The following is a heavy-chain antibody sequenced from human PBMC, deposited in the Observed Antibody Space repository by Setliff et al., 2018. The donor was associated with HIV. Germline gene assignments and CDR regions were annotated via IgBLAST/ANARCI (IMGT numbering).Heavy chain of an antibody. D-gene: IGHD6-13*01. CDR1: GGSISSSTYY. CDR2: IYYSGST. V-gene: IGHV4-39*07. J-gene: IGHJ4*02. Sequence: PSETLSLTCTVSGGSISSSTYYWGWIRQPPGKGLEWIGTIYYSGSTYYNPSLRSRVTISLDTSKNQFSLKLSSVTAADTAVYFCARGRGSSSSWPIDYWGQGTLVTVSS. CDR3: ARGRGSSSSWPIDY.